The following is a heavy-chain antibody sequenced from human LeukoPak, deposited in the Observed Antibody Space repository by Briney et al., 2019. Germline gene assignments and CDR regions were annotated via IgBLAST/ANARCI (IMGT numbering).Heavy chain of an antibody. CDR3: ARTYYDFWSGYKGLYYFDY. Sequence: GGSLRPSCAASGFTFSSYAMHWVRQAPGKGLEYVSAISSNGGSTYYANSVKGRFTISRDNSKNTLYLQMGSLRAEDMAVYYCARTYYDFWSGYKGLYYFDYWGQGTLVTVSS. CDR1: GFTFSSYA. V-gene: IGHV3-64*01. D-gene: IGHD3-3*01. J-gene: IGHJ4*02. CDR2: ISSNGGST.